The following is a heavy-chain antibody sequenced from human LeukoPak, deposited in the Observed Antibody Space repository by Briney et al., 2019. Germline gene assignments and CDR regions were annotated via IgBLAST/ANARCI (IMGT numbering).Heavy chain of an antibody. CDR3: ARGGYSYGYRDY. J-gene: IGHJ4*02. Sequence: GGSLRLPCAASGFTFSSYSMNWVRQAPGKGLEWVSSISSSSSYIYYADSVKGRFTISRDNAKNSLYLQMNSLRAEDTAVYYCARGGYSYGYRDYWGQGTLVTVSS. D-gene: IGHD5-18*01. CDR1: GFTFSSYS. CDR2: ISSSSSYI. V-gene: IGHV3-21*01.